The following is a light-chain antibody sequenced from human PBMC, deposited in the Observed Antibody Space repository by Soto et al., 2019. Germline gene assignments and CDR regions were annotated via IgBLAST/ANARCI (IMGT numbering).Light chain of an antibody. CDR1: SSNIGRNF. CDR2: KND. CDR3: ATWDASLSGWV. V-gene: IGLV1-47*01. Sequence: QSVVSQPPSASGTPGQRVTVSCSGRSSNIGRNFVYWYQQFPGAAPKLLIFKNDQRPSGVPARFSGSKSGTSASLAISGLRSEDDADYYCATWDASLSGWVFGGGTQLTVL. J-gene: IGLJ3*02.